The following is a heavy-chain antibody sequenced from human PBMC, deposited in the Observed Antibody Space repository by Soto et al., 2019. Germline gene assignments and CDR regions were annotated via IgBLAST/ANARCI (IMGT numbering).Heavy chain of an antibody. CDR3: ARVEYSSSSSIYYFDY. D-gene: IGHD6-6*01. V-gene: IGHV4-31*03. Sequence: SETLSLTCTVSGGSISSGGYYLSWIRQHPGKGLEWIGYIYYSGSTYYNPSLKSRVTISVDTSKNQFSLKLSSVTAADTAVYYCARVEYSSSSSIYYFDYWGQGTLVTVSS. J-gene: IGHJ4*02. CDR1: GGSISSGGYY. CDR2: IYYSGST.